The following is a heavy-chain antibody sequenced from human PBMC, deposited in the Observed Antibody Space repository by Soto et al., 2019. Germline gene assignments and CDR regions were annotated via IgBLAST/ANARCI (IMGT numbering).Heavy chain of an antibody. CDR3: ARQHPYYDFWSGYSLGYYYGMDV. J-gene: IGHJ6*02. D-gene: IGHD3-3*01. CDR1: GGSFSGYY. V-gene: IGHV4-34*01. Sequence: SETLSLTXAVYGGSFSGYYWSWIRQPPGKGLEWIGEINHSGSTNYTPPLKSRVTISVDTSKNQFSRKLSSVTAADTAVYYCARQHPYYDFWSGYSLGYYYGMDVWGQGTTVTVSS. CDR2: INHSGST.